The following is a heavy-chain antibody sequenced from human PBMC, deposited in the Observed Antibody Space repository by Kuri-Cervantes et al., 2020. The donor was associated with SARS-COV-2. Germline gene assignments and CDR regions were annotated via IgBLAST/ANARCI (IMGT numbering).Heavy chain of an antibody. CDR3: ARVGAYLGYCSSTSCYGPFDY. Sequence: GSLRLSRAVYGGSFSGYYWSWIRQPPGKGLEWIGEINHSGSTNYNPSLKSRVTISVDTSKSQFSLKLSSVTAADTAVYYCARVGAYLGYCSSTSCYGPFDYWGQGTLVTVSS. CDR2: INHSGST. V-gene: IGHV4-34*01. J-gene: IGHJ4*02. CDR1: GGSFSGYY. D-gene: IGHD2-2*01.